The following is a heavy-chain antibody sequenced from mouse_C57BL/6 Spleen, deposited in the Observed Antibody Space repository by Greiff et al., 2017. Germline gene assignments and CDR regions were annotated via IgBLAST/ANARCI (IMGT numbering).Heavy chain of an antibody. V-gene: IGHV1-82*01. Sequence: QVQLQQSGPELVKPGASVKISCKASGYAFSSSWMNWVKQRPGKGLEWIGRIYPGDGDTNYNGKFKGKATLTADKSSSTAYMQLSSLTSEDSAVXFCARELRGGAMDYWGQGTSVTVSS. CDR1: GYAFSSSW. CDR2: IYPGDGDT. J-gene: IGHJ4*01. CDR3: ARELRGGAMDY. D-gene: IGHD1-1*01.